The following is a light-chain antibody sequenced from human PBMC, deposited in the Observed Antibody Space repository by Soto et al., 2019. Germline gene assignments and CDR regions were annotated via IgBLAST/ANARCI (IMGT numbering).Light chain of an antibody. CDR2: EVN. J-gene: IGLJ2*01. CDR1: STDVGAYNY. CDR3: SSDTSSRTLV. Sequence: QSALTQPASVSESPGQSITISCTGTSTDVGAYNYVSWYQKYPGKAPKLMIYEVNYRPSGVSNRFSGSKSGNTASLTISGLPAEDEADYYCSSDTSSRTLVFGGGTKLTVL. V-gene: IGLV2-14*01.